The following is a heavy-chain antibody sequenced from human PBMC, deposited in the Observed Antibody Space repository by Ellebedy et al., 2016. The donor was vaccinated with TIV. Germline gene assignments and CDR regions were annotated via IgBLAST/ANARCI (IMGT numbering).Heavy chain of an antibody. D-gene: IGHD4-23*01. J-gene: IGHJ4*02. CDR1: GGSFSGYY. V-gene: IGHV4-34*01. CDR2: INHSGST. Sequence: MPSETLSLTCAVYGGSFSGYYWSWIRQPPGKGLEWIGEINHSGSTNYNPSLKSRVTISVDTSKNQFSLKLSSVTAADTAVYYCARLRWDNQIDYWGQGTLVTVSS. CDR3: ARLRWDNQIDY.